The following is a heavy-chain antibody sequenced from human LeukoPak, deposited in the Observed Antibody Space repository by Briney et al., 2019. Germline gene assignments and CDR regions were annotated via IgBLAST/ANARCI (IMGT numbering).Heavy chain of an antibody. V-gene: IGHV3-7*01. J-gene: IGHJ4*02. Sequence: GGSLRLSCAASGFTFSNYWMSWVRQAPGKGLEWVANIKQDESKEYYGDSVKGRFTISRDNSRSTLYLQMNSLRPEDTAIYYCAREGYYGSGSPPSLYFDYWGQGTLVTVSS. CDR1: GFTFSNYW. D-gene: IGHD3-10*01. CDR2: IKQDESKE. CDR3: AREGYYGSGSPPSLYFDY.